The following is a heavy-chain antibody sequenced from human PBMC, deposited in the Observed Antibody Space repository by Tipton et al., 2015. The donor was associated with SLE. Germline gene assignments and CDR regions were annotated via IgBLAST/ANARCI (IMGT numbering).Heavy chain of an antibody. Sequence: QLVQSGAEVKKPGASVKVSCKASGYTFTTYYIHWVRQAPGQGLEWMGVINPSGDDSISAPKFRARVSMTRDTSMNTVYMDLRSLRSEDTAVYFCAGETASTDTKKFESWGQGSLVTVSS. CDR3: AGETASTDTKKFES. CDR2: INPSGDDS. V-gene: IGHV1-46*01. D-gene: IGHD1-1*01. CDR1: GYTFTTYY. J-gene: IGHJ4*02.